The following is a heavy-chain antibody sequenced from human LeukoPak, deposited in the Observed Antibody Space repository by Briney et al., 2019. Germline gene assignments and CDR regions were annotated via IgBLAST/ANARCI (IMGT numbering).Heavy chain of an antibody. J-gene: IGHJ4*02. CDR2: INSGSSYM. CDR1: GFSFSTYS. Sequence: GGSLRLSCAASGFSFSTYSINWVRQAPGKGLEWVSSINSGSSYMTYADSVRGRFTISRDNAKNSVYMQMNRLRVEDTAVYYCAGGIDYWGRGTLVTVSS. V-gene: IGHV3-21*06. CDR3: AGGIDY.